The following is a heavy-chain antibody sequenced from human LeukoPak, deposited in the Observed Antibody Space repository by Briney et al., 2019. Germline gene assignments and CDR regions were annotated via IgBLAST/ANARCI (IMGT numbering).Heavy chain of an antibody. CDR1: GFTFSSYA. Sequence: GGSLRLSCAASGFTFSSYAMSWVRQAPGKGLEWVSAISGSGGSTYYADSVKGRFTISRDNSKNTLYLQMNSLRAEDTAVYYCAKENAREWLLLRSYFDYWGQGTLVTVSP. D-gene: IGHD3-22*01. CDR3: AKENAREWLLLRSYFDY. J-gene: IGHJ4*02. CDR2: ISGSGGST. V-gene: IGHV3-23*01.